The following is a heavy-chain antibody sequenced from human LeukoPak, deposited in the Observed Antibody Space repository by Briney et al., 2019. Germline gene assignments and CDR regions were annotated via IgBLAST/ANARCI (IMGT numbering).Heavy chain of an antibody. J-gene: IGHJ4*02. V-gene: IGHV3-23*01. D-gene: IGHD1-1*01. CDR2: ISGSGGST. CDR3: AKDLEAWRPVRYYFDY. CDR1: GFTFSSYA. Sequence: GGSLRLSCAASGFTFSSYAMSWVRQAPGKGLEWVSAISGSGGSTYYADSVKGRFTISRDNSKNMLYLQMNSLRAEDTAVYYCAKDLEAWRPVRYYFDYWGQGTLVTVSS.